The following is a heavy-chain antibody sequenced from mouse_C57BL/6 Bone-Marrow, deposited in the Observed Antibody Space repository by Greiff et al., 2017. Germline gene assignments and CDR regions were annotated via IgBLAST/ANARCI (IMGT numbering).Heavy chain of an antibody. J-gene: IGHJ4*01. CDR3: ARDRSNYYYAMDY. CDR1: GYSITSGYY. CDR2: ISYDGSN. V-gene: IGHV3-6*01. Sequence: ESGPGLVKPSQSLSLTCSVTGYSITSGYYWNWIRQFPGNKLEWMGYISYDGSNNYNPSLKNRISITRDTAKNQFFLKLNSVTTEDTATYYCARDRSNYYYAMDYWGQGTSVTVSS. D-gene: IGHD2-5*01.